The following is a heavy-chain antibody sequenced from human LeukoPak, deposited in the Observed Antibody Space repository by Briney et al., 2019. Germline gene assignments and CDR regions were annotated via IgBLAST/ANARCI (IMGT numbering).Heavy chain of an antibody. CDR2: IYSGGST. CDR1: GFTVSSNY. Sequence: PGGSLRLSCAASGFTVSSNYMSWVRQAPGKGLEWASVIYSGGSTYYADSVKGRFTISRHNSKNTLYLQMNSLRAEDTAVYYCARVEGNSSSWLYDAFDIWGQGTMVTVSS. J-gene: IGHJ3*02. D-gene: IGHD6-13*01. V-gene: IGHV3-53*04. CDR3: ARVEGNSSSWLYDAFDI.